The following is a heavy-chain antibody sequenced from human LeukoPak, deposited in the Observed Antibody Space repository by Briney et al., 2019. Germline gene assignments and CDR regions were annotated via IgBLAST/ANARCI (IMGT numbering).Heavy chain of an antibody. V-gene: IGHV1-8*01. D-gene: IGHD3-3*01. CDR1: GYTFTSYD. CDR3: ARGLLWSGWGKADAFDI. J-gene: IGHJ3*02. CDR2: MNPNSGNT. Sequence: ASVKVSCKASGYTFTSYDINWVRQATGQGLEWMGWMNPNSGNTGYAQKFQGRVTMTRNTSICTAYMELSSLRSEDTAVYYCARGLLWSGWGKADAFDIWGQGTMVTVSS.